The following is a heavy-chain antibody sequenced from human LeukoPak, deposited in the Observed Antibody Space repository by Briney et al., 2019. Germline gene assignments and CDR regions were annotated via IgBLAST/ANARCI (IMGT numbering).Heavy chain of an antibody. J-gene: IGHJ5*02. Sequence: SAKDSCKASGGTFSTSPTNWVRQAPGQGREWMGGRIAVFPAPNYAQKFQGRITVTTDESTATAYMELSSLRSDDTAVYYCAGPDAWGQGGLVTVSS. CDR2: RIAVFPAP. CDR3: AGPDA. CDR1: GGTFSTSP. V-gene: IGHV1-69*05.